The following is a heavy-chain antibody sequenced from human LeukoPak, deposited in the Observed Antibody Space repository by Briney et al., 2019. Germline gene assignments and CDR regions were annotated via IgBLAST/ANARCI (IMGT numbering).Heavy chain of an antibody. CDR2: IGTAGDT. CDR1: GFTFSDYD. D-gene: IGHD1-1*01. CDR3: ARVAKERVGGVYYFDY. Sequence: PGGSLRLSCAASGFTFSDYDMHWVRPATGKGLEWVSAIGTAGDTYYTGSVKGRFTISRENAKSSLYLQMNSLRAGDTAVYYCARVAKERVGGVYYFDYWGQGTLVTVSS. V-gene: IGHV3-13*01. J-gene: IGHJ4*02.